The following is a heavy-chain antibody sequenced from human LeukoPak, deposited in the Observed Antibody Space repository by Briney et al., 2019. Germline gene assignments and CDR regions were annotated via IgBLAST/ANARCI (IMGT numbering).Heavy chain of an antibody. Sequence: GGSLRLSCAASGFAFSSYWMTWVRQAPGKGLEWVANIKQDGSEKYYVDSVKGRFTISRDNAKNSLYLQMNSLRVEDSAVYYCARDVGAGDYWGQGTLVTVS. CDR3: ARDVGAGDY. CDR2: IKQDGSEK. CDR1: GFAFSSYW. D-gene: IGHD1-26*01. J-gene: IGHJ4*02. V-gene: IGHV3-7*01.